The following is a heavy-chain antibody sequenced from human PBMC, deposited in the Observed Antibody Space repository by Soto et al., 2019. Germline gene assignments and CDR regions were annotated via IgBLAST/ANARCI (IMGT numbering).Heavy chain of an antibody. CDR2: IIPIIGII. J-gene: IGHJ5*02. CDR3: AGDPDSHYNDSHASSYP. V-gene: IGHV1-69*08. D-gene: IGHD4-4*01. CDR1: GGTFSTYT. Sequence: QVQQVQSGAEVKKPGSSVKVSCKASGGTFSTYTITWVRQAPGQGLEWMGRIIPIIGIINYAQKFQGRVTISADKFSGTAYMELTGLRSDDTAVYYCAGDPDSHYNDSHASSYPWGQGTLVTVSS.